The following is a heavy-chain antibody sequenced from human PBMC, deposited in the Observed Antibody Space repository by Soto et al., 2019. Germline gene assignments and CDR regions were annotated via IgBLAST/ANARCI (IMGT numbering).Heavy chain of an antibody. CDR2: MWSAGDN. CDR3: ARDSLGVPTDFDY. D-gene: IGHD2-8*01. J-gene: IGHJ4*02. Sequence: QVQLVESGGGVVQPGRSLTLSCAASGFSFSTYGMHWIRQAPGKGLEWVAVMWSAGDNNYADYVKGRFTISRDTSQNILFLQMDSLRAEDTAVYYCARDSLGVPTDFDYWGQGTLVTVSS. CDR1: GFSFSTYG. V-gene: IGHV3-33*01.